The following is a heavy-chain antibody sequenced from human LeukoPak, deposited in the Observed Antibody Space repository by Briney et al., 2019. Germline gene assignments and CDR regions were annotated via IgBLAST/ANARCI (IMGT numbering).Heavy chain of an antibody. J-gene: IGHJ3*02. CDR2: IYTSGST. CDR3: TRQKCTSASCLTKNAFDI. V-gene: IGHV4-4*09. Sequence: SETLSLTCTVSGSISGYYWSWIRQPPGKGLEWIGYIYTSGSTNYNPSLESRVTISVDTSKNQFSLDLSSVTAADTAVYYCTRQKCTSASCLTKNAFDIWGQGTMVTVSS. CDR1: GSISGYY. D-gene: IGHD2-2*01.